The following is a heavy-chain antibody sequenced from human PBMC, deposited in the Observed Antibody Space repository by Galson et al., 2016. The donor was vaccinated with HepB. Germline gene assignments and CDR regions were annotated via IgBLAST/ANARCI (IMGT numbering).Heavy chain of an antibody. CDR3: ARGFRLGDLSSPRERDAFDI. D-gene: IGHD3-16*02. CDR1: GFTVSSNY. Sequence: SLRLSCAASGFTVSSNYMNWVRQAPGKGLEWVSVIYNGGNTYYADSVKGRFTISRDNSKNTLYLQMNSLRAEDTAVYYCARGFRLGDLSSPRERDAFDIWGQGTTVTVSS. CDR2: IYNGGNT. V-gene: IGHV3-53*01. J-gene: IGHJ3*02.